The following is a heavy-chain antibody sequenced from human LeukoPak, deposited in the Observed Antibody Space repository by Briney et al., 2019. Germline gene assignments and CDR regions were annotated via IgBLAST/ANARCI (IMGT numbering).Heavy chain of an antibody. V-gene: IGHV1-69*05. J-gene: IGHJ5*02. D-gene: IGHD6-13*01. CDR2: IIPILGTA. CDR3: ASLRSWLRENWFDP. Sequence: ASVKVSCKASGGTFSSYAISWVRQAPGQGLEWMGGIIPILGTANYAQKFQGRVTITTDESTSTAYMELSSLRSEDTAVYYCASLRSWLRENWFDPWGQGTLVTVSS. CDR1: GGTFSSYA.